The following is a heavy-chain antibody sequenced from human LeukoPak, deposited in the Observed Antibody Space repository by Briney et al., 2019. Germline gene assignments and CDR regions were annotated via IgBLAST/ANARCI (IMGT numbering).Heavy chain of an antibody. CDR1: GGSISSYY. V-gene: IGHV4-4*07. CDR3: AKVRQQLLELRSQCGNYYYYYYMDV. D-gene: IGHD1-7*01. Sequence: PSETLSLTCTVSGGSISSYYWSWIRQPAGKGLEWIGRIYSSGGTNYNPSLKSRVTISVDKSKNQFSLRLSSVTAADTAVYYCAKVRQQLLELRSQCGNYYYYYYMDVWGKGTTVTVSS. J-gene: IGHJ6*03. CDR2: IYSSGGT.